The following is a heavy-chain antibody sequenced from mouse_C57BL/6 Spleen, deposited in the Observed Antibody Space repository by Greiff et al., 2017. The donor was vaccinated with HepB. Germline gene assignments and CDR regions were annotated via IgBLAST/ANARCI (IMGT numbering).Heavy chain of an antibody. J-gene: IGHJ2*01. CDR2: IYPGDGDT. V-gene: IGHV1-82*01. Sequence: VQLQQSGPELVKPGASVKISCKASGYAFSSSWMNWVKQRPGKGLEWIGRIYPGDGDTNYNGKFTGKATLTADKSSSTAYMQLSSLTSEDAAVYFCARRVYYGSSFDYWGQGTTLTVAS. CDR3: ARRVYYGSSFDY. CDR1: GYAFSSSW. D-gene: IGHD1-1*01.